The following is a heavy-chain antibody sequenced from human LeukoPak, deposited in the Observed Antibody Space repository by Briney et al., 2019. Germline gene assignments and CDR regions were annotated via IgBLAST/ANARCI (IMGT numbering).Heavy chain of an antibody. Sequence: SETLSLTCAVYGGSFSGYYWSWIRQPPGKGLEWIGEINHIGSTNYNPSLKSRVTISVDTSKNQFSLKLSSVTAADTAVYYCARLPYDYVWGSDRHHEDYWGQGTLVTVSS. CDR2: INHIGST. J-gene: IGHJ4*02. CDR3: ARLPYDYVWGSDRHHEDY. D-gene: IGHD3-16*02. V-gene: IGHV4-34*01. CDR1: GGSFSGYY.